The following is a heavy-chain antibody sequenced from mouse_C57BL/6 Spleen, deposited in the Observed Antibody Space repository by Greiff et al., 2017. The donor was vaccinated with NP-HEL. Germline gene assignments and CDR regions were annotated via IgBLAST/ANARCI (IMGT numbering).Heavy chain of an antibody. CDR3: ARHGATMVTTGFAY. V-gene: IGHV1-62-2*01. Sequence: VKLMESGAELVKPGASVKLSCKASGYTFTEYTIHWVKQRSGQGLAWIGWFYPGSGSIKYNEKFKDKATLTADKSSSTVYMALSRLTSEDSAVYFCARHGATMVTTGFAYWGQGTLVTVSA. D-gene: IGHD2-2*01. CDR2: FYPGSGSI. CDR1: GYTFTEYT. J-gene: IGHJ3*01.